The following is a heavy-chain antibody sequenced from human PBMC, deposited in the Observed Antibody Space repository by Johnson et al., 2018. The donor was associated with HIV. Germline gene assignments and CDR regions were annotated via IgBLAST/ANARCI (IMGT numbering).Heavy chain of an antibody. J-gene: IGHJ3*02. CDR1: GFTFSDYY. V-gene: IGHV3-23*04. CDR2: ISGSGGST. CDR3: AKDQAPVVPAGRGAFEI. Sequence: VQLVESGGGLIQPGGSLRLSCAASGFTFSDYYMSWIRQAPGKGLEWVSAISGSGGSTYYADSVKGRFTISRDNSKNTLYLQMNSLRAEDTALYYCAKDQAPVVPAGRGAFEIWGQGTMVTVSS. D-gene: IGHD2-2*01.